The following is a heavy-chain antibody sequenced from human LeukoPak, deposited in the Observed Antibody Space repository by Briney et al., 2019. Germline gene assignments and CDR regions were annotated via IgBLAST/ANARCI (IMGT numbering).Heavy chain of an antibody. CDR3: AKNTRSGQYFDWLAPFDY. J-gene: IGHJ4*02. CDR1: GFIFSKYA. D-gene: IGHD3-9*01. V-gene: IGHV3-23*01. CDR2: ISGSGGST. Sequence: GGSLRLSCAASGFIFSKYAMSWVRQAPGKGLEWVSSISGSGGSTYYADSVKGRFTISRDNSKNTLHLQMNSLRAEDTAVYYCAKNTRSGQYFDWLAPFDYWGQGTLVTVSS.